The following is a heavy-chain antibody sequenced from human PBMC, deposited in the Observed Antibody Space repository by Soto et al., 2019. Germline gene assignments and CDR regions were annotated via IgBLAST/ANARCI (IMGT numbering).Heavy chain of an antibody. Sequence: ESGGGLVQPGGSLRLSCAASGFTFTSYWMTWVRQAPGKGLEWVANIKQDGSEKYYVDSVKGRFTISRDNAKKSLFLQMNSLRAEDTAVYYCASQDYGSGPLIDPWGQGTLVTVSS. CDR2: IKQDGSEK. D-gene: IGHD3-10*01. V-gene: IGHV3-7*03. J-gene: IGHJ5*02. CDR3: ASQDYGSGPLIDP. CDR1: GFTFTSYW.